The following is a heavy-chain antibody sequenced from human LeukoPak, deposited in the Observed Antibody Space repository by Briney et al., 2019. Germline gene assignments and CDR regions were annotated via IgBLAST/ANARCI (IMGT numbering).Heavy chain of an antibody. CDR1: GGSISSSSYY. D-gene: IGHD3-3*01. CDR3: ARHAGFLEWLLADNWFDP. V-gene: IGHV4-39*01. CDR2: IYYSGST. Sequence: SETLSLTCTVSGGSISSSSYYWGWIRQPPGKGLEWIGSIYYSGSTYYNPSLKSRVTISVDTSKNQFSLKLSSVTAADTAVYYCARHAGFLEWLLADNWFDPWGQGTLVTVS. J-gene: IGHJ5*02.